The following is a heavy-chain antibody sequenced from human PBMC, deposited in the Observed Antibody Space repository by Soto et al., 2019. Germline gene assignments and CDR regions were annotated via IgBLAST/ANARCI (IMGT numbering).Heavy chain of an antibody. CDR2: INAGNGNT. CDR3: ARSRPTFPYSNHMDV. Sequence: ASVNVSCKASGYTFTSYAMHWVRQAPGQRLEWMGWINAGNGNTKYSQKFQGRVTITRDTSASTAYMELSSLRSEDTAVYYCARSRPTFPYSNHMDVWGKGTTVTVSS. V-gene: IGHV1-3*01. CDR1: GYTFTSYA. J-gene: IGHJ6*03. D-gene: IGHD4-4*01.